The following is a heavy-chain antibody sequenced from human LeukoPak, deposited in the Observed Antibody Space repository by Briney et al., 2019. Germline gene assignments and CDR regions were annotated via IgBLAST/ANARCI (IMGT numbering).Heavy chain of an antibody. V-gene: IGHV3-73*01. CDR3: TRQGYSSGCFDY. CDR2: IRSKANGYAT. J-gene: IGHJ4*02. Sequence: GGSLRLSCAASGFTFSGSAMHWVRQASGEGLGWVGRIRSKANGYATASAASVKGRFTISRAGSKNMVNLQMNSLKPEDTAVYYCTRQGYSSGCFDYWGQGTLVTVSS. CDR1: GFTFSGSA. D-gene: IGHD6-19*01.